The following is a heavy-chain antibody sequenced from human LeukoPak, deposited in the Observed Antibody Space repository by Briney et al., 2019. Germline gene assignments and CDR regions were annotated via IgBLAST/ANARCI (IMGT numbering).Heavy chain of an antibody. CDR2: IYSGGST. CDR3: ARDPPYYYGSGSSDY. Sequence: PGGSLRLSCAASGFTFSSYGMHWVRQAPGKGLEWVSVIYSGGSTYYADSVKGRFTISRDNSKNTLYLQMNSLRAEDTAVYYCARDPPYYYGSGSSDYWGQGTLVTVSS. CDR1: GFTFSSYG. D-gene: IGHD3-10*01. V-gene: IGHV3-NL1*01. J-gene: IGHJ4*02.